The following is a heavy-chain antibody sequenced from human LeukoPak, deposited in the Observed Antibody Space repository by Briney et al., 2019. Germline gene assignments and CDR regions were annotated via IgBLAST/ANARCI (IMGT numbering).Heavy chain of an antibody. J-gene: IGHJ4*02. CDR1: GFTVSSNY. Sequence: GGSLRLSCAASGFTVSSNYMSWVRQAPGKGLEWVSVIYSGGSTYYADSVKGRFTISRGNSKNTLYLQMNSLRDEDTAVYYCARHYGSGRAIDYWGQGTLVTVSS. CDR2: IYSGGST. D-gene: IGHD3-10*01. CDR3: ARHYGSGRAIDY. V-gene: IGHV3-66*04.